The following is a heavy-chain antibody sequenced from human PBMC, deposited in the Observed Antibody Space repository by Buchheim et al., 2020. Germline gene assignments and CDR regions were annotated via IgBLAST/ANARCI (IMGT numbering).Heavy chain of an antibody. J-gene: IGHJ6*02. D-gene: IGHD3-10*01. V-gene: IGHV3-23*01. CDR3: AKHMEWFGELSLYYYYGMDV. CDR1: GFTFSSYA. Sequence: EVQLLESGGGLVQPGGSLRLSCAASGFTFSSYAMSWVRQAPGKGLEWVSAISGSGGSTYYADSVKGRFTISRDNSKKTLYLQMNSLRAGDTAVYYCAKHMEWFGELSLYYYYGMDVWGQGTT. CDR2: ISGSGGST.